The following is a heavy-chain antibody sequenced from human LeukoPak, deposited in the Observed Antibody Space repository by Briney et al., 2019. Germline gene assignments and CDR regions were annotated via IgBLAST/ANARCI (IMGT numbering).Heavy chain of an antibody. CDR2: ISYDGSNK. D-gene: IGHD2-21*02. V-gene: IGHV3-30*18. Sequence: GRSLRLSCAASGFTFSSYGMPWVRQAPGKGLEWVAVISYDGSNKYYADSVKGRFTISRDNSKNTLYLQMNSLRAEDTAVYYCAKDRGFLAYCGGDCLPYYWGQGTLVTVSS. J-gene: IGHJ4*02. CDR1: GFTFSSYG. CDR3: AKDRGFLAYCGGDCLPYY.